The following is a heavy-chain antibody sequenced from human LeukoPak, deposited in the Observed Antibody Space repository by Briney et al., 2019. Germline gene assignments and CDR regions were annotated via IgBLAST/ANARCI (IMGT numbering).Heavy chain of an antibody. D-gene: IGHD3-22*01. CDR2: INHSGST. J-gene: IGHJ4*02. V-gene: IGHV4-39*07. CDR1: GGSVSSDRYY. Sequence: SETLSLTCTVSGGSVSSDRYYWSWIRQPPGKGLEWIGEINHSGSTYYNPSLKSRVTISVDSSKNQFSLKLTSVTAADTAVYYCATLGEYYDSSGYYYNWGQGTLVTVSS. CDR3: ATLGEYYDSSGYYYN.